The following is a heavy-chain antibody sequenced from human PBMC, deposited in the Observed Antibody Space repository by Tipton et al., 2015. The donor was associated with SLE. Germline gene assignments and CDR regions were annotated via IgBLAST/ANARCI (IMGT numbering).Heavy chain of an antibody. Sequence: TLSLTCTVSGGSISSYYWSWIRQPAGKGLEWIGRIYTSGSTNYNPSLKSRVTMSVDTSKSQFSLKLTSVTAADPAVYYCARGLEGSLGSWFDPWGQGTLITVSS. V-gene: IGHV4-4*07. J-gene: IGHJ5*02. CDR1: GGSISSYY. CDR3: ARGLEGSLGSWFDP. CDR2: IYTSGST. D-gene: IGHD6-19*01.